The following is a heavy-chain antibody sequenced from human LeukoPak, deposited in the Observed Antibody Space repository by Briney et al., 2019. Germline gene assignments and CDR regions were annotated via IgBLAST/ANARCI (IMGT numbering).Heavy chain of an antibody. Sequence: SETLSLTCTVSGGSISSYYWSWIRQPPGKGLEWIGYIYYSGSTYYNPSLKSRVTISVDTSKNQFSLKLSSVTAADTAVYYCARDPLAYCGGDCYSGGYYYYGMDVWGQGTTVTVSS. V-gene: IGHV4-59*12. CDR2: IYYSGST. D-gene: IGHD2-21*02. CDR1: GGSISSYY. CDR3: ARDPLAYCGGDCYSGGYYYYGMDV. J-gene: IGHJ6*02.